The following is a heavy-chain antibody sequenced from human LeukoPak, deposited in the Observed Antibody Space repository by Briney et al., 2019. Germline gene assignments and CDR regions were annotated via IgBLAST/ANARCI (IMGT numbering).Heavy chain of an antibody. J-gene: IGHJ4*02. D-gene: IGHD1-26*01. CDR2: IYYSGST. CDR1: GGSISSGGYY. CDR3: ARAGRVGYVVY. Sequence: SETLSLTCTVSGGSISSGGYYWRWIRQHPGKGLEWIGYIYYSGSTYYNPSLKSRVTISVDTSKNQFSLKLSSVTAADTAVYYCARAGRVGYVVYWGQGTLVTVSS. V-gene: IGHV4-31*03.